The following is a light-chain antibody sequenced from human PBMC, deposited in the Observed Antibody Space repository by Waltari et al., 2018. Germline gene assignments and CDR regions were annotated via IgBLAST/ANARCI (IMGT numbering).Light chain of an antibody. CDR2: GAS. Sequence: EIVLTQSPGTLSLSPGDRATLSCRASQSVSRTLAWYQQKPGQAPSLLIYGASIRATGIPDRFSGSGSGTDFSRTISRLEPEDFAVYYCQRYVTLPVTFGQGTKVEIK. CDR1: QSVSRT. J-gene: IGKJ1*01. CDR3: QRYVTLPVT. V-gene: IGKV3-20*01.